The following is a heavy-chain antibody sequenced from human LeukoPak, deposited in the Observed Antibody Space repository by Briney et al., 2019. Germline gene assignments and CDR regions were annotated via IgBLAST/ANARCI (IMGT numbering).Heavy chain of an antibody. CDR3: ARDFPPWGYSSSWYTMITFGGVIPRYYPAGYYGMDV. Sequence: ASVKVSCESSGYTFTSYYMHWVRQAPGQRLQWMGILIPRVGSTSYAQKFQGKFTMTRNTSTSTVYMELSSLRSEDTAVYYWARDFPPWGYSSSWYTMITFGGVIPRYYPAGYYGMDVWGQGTTVTVSS. V-gene: IGHV1-46*01. CDR2: LIPRVGST. J-gene: IGHJ6*02. CDR1: GYTFTSYY. D-gene: IGHD3-16*02.